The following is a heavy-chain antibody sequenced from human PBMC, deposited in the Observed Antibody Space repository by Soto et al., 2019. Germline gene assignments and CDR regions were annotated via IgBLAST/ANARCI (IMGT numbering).Heavy chain of an antibody. J-gene: IGHJ3*02. V-gene: IGHV1-2*04. D-gene: IGHD4-17*01. CDR2: INPNSGGT. CDR3: ARDRHDYGDYAAFDI. CDR1: GYTFTGYY. Sequence: ASVKVSCKASGYTFTGYYMHWVRQAPGQGLEWMGWINPNSGGTNYAQKFQGWVTMTRDTSISTAYMELSRLRSDDTAVYYCARDRHDYGDYAAFDICGQGTMVTVSS.